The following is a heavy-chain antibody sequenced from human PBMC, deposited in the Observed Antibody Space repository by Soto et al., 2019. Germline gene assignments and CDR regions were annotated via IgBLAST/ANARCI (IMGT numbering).Heavy chain of an antibody. CDR1: GYTFTGYY. J-gene: IGHJ6*03. V-gene: IGHV1-2*04. D-gene: IGHD3-10*01. CDR2: INPNSGGT. Sequence: QVQLVQSGAEVKKPGASVKVSCKASGYTFTGYYMHWVRQAPGQGLEWMGWINPNSGGTNYAQKFQGWVTMTRDTSISTAYMELSRLRSDDTAVYYCAREGSPGSYYYRFYYYYMDVWGKGTTVTVSS. CDR3: AREGSPGSYYYRFYYYYMDV.